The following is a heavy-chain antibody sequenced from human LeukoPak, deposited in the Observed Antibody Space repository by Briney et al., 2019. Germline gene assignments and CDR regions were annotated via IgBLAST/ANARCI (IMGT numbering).Heavy chain of an antibody. V-gene: IGHV4-59*08. CDR2: IYYSGST. Sequence: SETLSLTCTVSGGSMNSYYWSWIRQPPGKGLEWIGYIYYSGSTNYNPSLKSRVTISVDTSKNQFSLKLSSVTAADTAVYYCARHLQANYYGMDVWGQGTTVTVSS. D-gene: IGHD4-11*01. CDR1: GGSMNSYY. J-gene: IGHJ6*02. CDR3: ARHLQANYYGMDV.